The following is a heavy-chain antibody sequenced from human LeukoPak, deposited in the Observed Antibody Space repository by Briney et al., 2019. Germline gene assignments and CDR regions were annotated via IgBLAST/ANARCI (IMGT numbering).Heavy chain of an antibody. D-gene: IGHD4-17*01. CDR2: INPNSGGT. V-gene: IGHV1-2*02. Sequence: ASVTVSCKASGYTFTGYYMHWVRQAPGQGLEWMGWINPNSGGTNYAQKFQGRVTMTRDTSISTAYMELSRLRSDDTAVYYCGTHTYGDYPDYWGQGTLVTVSS. CDR3: GTHTYGDYPDY. J-gene: IGHJ4*02. CDR1: GYTFTGYY.